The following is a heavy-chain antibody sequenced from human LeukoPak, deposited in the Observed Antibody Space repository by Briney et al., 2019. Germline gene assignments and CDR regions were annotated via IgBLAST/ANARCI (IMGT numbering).Heavy chain of an antibody. J-gene: IGHJ4*02. CDR3: ARDRRYYDFWSGPVPSDY. V-gene: IGHV4-61*02. CDR2: IYTSGST. D-gene: IGHD3-3*01. Sequence: SETLSLTCTVSGGSISSGNYYWSWIRQPAGKGLEWIGRIYTSGSTNYNPSLKSRVTMSVDTSKNQFSLKLSSVTAADTAVYYCARDRRYYDFWSGPVPSDYWGQGTLVTVSS. CDR1: GGSISSGNYY.